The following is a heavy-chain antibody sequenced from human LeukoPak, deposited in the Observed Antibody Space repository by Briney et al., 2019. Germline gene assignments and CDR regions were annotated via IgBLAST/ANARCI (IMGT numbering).Heavy chain of an antibody. J-gene: IGHJ4*02. CDR1: GDSISSGRYS. CDR2: IYTSGNT. Sequence: SETLSLTCTASGDSISSGRYSWNWIRQPAGKQREWIGQIYTSGNTNYNPSLKSRVSISADTSKNQFSLKLSSVTAADTAVYYCARERVRIAVTGTKFFDSWGQGILVTVSS. D-gene: IGHD6-19*01. CDR3: ARERVRIAVTGTKFFDS. V-gene: IGHV4-61*09.